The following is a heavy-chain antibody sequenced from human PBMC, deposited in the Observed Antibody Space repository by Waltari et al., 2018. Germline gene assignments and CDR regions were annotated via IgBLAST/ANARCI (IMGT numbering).Heavy chain of an antibody. CDR1: GFTFSNFW. CDR3: VRRHCSSTACFVTSFDY. CDR2: IKQDGGEK. V-gene: IGHV3-7*01. J-gene: IGHJ4*02. Sequence: VQLVESGGALVQPGGSLRLSCAASGFTFSNFWMTWVRQAPGRGLEWVANIKQDGGEKYYADSVKGRFTISRDNTRNSVFLQMNSLRAEDTAVFYCVRRHCSSTACFVTSFDYWGQGTLVTVSS. D-gene: IGHD2-2*01.